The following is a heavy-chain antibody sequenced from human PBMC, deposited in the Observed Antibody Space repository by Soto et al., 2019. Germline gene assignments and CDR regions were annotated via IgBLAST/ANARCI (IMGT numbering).Heavy chain of an antibody. D-gene: IGHD3-9*01. V-gene: IGHV1-18*01. CDR1: GYTFTTYD. CDR2: ISGNNGNT. Sequence: ASVKVSCKASGYTFTTYDISWVRQAPGQGLEWMGWISGNNGNTNYAQNLQGRVTMTTGTSTNTAYMELRSLRSDDTAVYYCARERRRPYYDILTGYYPFDYWGQGTLVTVSS. J-gene: IGHJ4*02. CDR3: ARERRRPYYDILTGYYPFDY.